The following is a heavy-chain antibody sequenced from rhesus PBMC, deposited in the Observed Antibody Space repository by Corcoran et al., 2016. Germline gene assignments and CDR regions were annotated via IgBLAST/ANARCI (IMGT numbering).Heavy chain of an antibody. J-gene: IGHJ2*01. V-gene: IGHV4-160*01. Sequence: QLQLQESGPGLGKPSETLSTNCPVSGRSTHGYLWSWARQPPVKWVVGMGLEWIGRICSSGSTDYNPSLKSRVTISRDTSKNQFSLKLSSVTAADTAVYYCASLVTRYWYFDLWGPGTPITISS. CDR1: GRSTHGYL. CDR3: ASLVTRYWYFDL. CDR2: ICSSGST. D-gene: IGHD2-2*01.